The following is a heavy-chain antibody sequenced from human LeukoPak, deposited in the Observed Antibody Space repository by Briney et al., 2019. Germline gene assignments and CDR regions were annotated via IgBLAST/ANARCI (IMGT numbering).Heavy chain of an antibody. CDR1: GGSISSGGYY. D-gene: IGHD3-22*01. Sequence: SETLSLTCTVSGGSISSGGYYWSWIRQHPGKGLEWIGYIYYSGSTYYNPSLKSRVIISVDISNNQFSLKLSSVTAADTAVYYCARDNYHDSSNYYRPFDYWGQGILVTVSS. J-gene: IGHJ4*02. CDR2: IYYSGST. V-gene: IGHV4-31*03. CDR3: ARDNYHDSSNYYRPFDY.